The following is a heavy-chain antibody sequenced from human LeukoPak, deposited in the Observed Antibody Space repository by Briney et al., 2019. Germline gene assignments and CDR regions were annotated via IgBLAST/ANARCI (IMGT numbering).Heavy chain of an antibody. CDR1: GFTFSSYS. V-gene: IGHV3-21*01. CDR3: ARDLVGISRKANP. D-gene: IGHD2-21*01. Sequence: GGSLRLSCAASGFTFSSYSMNWVRQAPGKGLEWVSSISSSSSYIYYADSVKGRFTISRDNAKNSLYLQMNSLRAEDTAVYYCARDLVGISRKANPWGQGTLVTVSS. CDR2: ISSSSSYI. J-gene: IGHJ5*02.